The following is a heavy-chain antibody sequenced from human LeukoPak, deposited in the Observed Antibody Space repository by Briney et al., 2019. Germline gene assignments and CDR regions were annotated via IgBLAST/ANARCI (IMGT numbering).Heavy chain of an antibody. V-gene: IGHV3-30*04. J-gene: IGHJ6*03. CDR1: GFTFSSYA. CDR2: ILKEGSNK. CDR3: ARDRVMVRGVISYHYMDV. D-gene: IGHD3-10*01. Sequence: PGGSLRLSCAASGFTFSSYAMHWVRQAPGKGLEWVAVILKEGSNKYYADSVRGRFTISRDNSKNTLYLQMNSLRAEDTAVFYCARDRVMVRGVISYHYMDVWGKGTTVTVSS.